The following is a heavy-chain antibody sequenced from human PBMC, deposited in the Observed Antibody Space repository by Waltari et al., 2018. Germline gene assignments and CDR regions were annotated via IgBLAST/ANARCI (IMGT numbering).Heavy chain of an antibody. D-gene: IGHD3-10*01. V-gene: IGHV4-39*02. CDR2: VYYTGST. CDR3: ARGVGADFDF. Sequence: SSSHYWAWIRQPPGKVLEWIGSVYYTGSTHYNPSLKSRVTISLDMSKNDFSLRLNSATAADTGVYYCARGVGADFDFWGQGTRVTVSS. CDR1: SSSHY. J-gene: IGHJ4*02.